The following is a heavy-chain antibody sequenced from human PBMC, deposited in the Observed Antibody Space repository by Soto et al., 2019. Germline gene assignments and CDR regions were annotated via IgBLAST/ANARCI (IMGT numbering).Heavy chain of an antibody. CDR3: ARDRDDYGSGNYYNRIDF. V-gene: IGHV1-69*01. D-gene: IGHD3-10*01. CDR1: GGIFSTYA. Sequence: QVQLVQSGAEVKKPGSSVKVSCKASGGIFSTYAISWLRQAPGQGLEWMGGIIPIFGTPNYAQRFQGRVTITADESTSTDYMELSILRSEDTAVYCCARDRDDYGSGNYYNRIDFWGQGTLVTVSS. J-gene: IGHJ4*02. CDR2: IIPIFGTP.